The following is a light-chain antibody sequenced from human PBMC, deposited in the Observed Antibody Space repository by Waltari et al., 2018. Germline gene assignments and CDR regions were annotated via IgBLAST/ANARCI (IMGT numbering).Light chain of an antibody. CDR3: QKYNDWPLT. CDR1: QSIGNT. CDR2: YAS. Sequence: TVMVQSPATLSVSPGERATLFCRASQSIGNTLAWYQQKPGQPPRLLIYYASYRATGIPDRFNGSGSGSEFTLTISSLDPEDVGLYYCQKYNDWPLTFGGGTKVEIK. J-gene: IGKJ4*01. V-gene: IGKV3D-15*01.